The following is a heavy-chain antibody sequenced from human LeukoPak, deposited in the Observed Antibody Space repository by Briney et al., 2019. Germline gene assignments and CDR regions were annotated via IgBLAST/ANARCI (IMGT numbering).Heavy chain of an antibody. CDR3: ARDRTKGIAAAGIDY. J-gene: IGHJ4*02. V-gene: IGHV1-46*01. D-gene: IGHD6-13*01. CDR2: INPSGGST. Sequence: ASXXVSCKASGYTFTSYYMHWVRQAPGQGLEWMGIINPSGGSTSYAQKFQGRVTMTRDTSTSTVYMELSSLRSEDTAVYYCARDRTKGIAAAGIDYWGQGTLVTVSS. CDR1: GYTFTSYY.